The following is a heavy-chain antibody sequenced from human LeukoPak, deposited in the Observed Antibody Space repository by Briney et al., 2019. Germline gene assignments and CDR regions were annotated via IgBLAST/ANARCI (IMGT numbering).Heavy chain of an antibody. CDR3: AREQAESGGFDY. Sequence: GGSLRLSCAASGFTFSGYWMSWVRQAPGKGLEWVANIKQHGSEKYYVDSVKGRFTISRDNAKNSLYLQMNSLRAEDTAVYYCAREQAESGGFDYWGQGTLVTVSS. CDR1: GFTFSGYW. J-gene: IGHJ4*02. D-gene: IGHD3-10*01. V-gene: IGHV3-7*01. CDR2: IKQHGSEK.